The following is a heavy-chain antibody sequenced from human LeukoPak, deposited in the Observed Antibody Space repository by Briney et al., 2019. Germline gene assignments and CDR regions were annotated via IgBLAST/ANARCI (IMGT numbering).Heavy chain of an antibody. Sequence: PGGSLRLSCAASGFTFSSYWMSWVRQAPGKGLEWVANIKQDGSEKYYVDSVKGRFTISRDNAKNSLYLQMNSLRAEDTAVYYCAREGDYYDSSGYQIPFDYWGQGTLVTVSS. V-gene: IGHV3-7*01. CDR3: AREGDYYDSSGYQIPFDY. CDR2: IKQDGSEK. D-gene: IGHD3-22*01. CDR1: GFTFSSYW. J-gene: IGHJ4*02.